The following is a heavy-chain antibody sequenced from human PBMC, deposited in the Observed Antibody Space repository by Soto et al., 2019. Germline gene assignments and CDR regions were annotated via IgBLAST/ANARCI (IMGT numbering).Heavy chain of an antibody. CDR2: IKAGAE. J-gene: IGHJ3*02. CDR1: GFTFSDYA. Sequence: EVRLLESGGILVQPGGSLRLSCTASGFTFSDYAMHWVRQAPGKGLEWLSSIKAGAEHHADSVTGRFTISRDNSKNTLYLQMNNLRVEDTAVYYCAKDGGRCFNEFETWGQGTLVTTSS. CDR3: AKDGGRCFNEFET. D-gene: IGHD2-15*01. V-gene: IGHV3-23*01.